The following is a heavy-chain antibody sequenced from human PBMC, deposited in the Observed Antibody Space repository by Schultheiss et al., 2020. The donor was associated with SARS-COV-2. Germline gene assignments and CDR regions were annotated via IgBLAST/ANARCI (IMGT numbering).Heavy chain of an antibody. V-gene: IGHV4-61*05. D-gene: IGHD6-6*01. CDR1: GGSISTSSYY. CDR3: ARSHRASSYGMDV. CDR2: IYYSGST. Sequence: SETLSLTCTVSGGSISTSSYYWGWIRQPPGKGLEWIGYIYYSGSTNYNPSHKSRVTMSLDTSKNQLSLRLYSVTAADTAVYYCARSHRASSYGMDVWGQGTTVTVSS. J-gene: IGHJ6*02.